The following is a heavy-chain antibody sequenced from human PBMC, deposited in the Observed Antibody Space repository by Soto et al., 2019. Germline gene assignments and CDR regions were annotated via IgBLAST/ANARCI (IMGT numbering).Heavy chain of an antibody. D-gene: IGHD3-22*01. V-gene: IGHV1-18*04. CDR1: GYTFTSYG. CDR2: ISAYNGNT. J-gene: IGHJ6*02. CDR3: ARAKGLFSYYYAMDV. Sequence: ASVKVSCKASGYTFTSYGISWVRQAPGQGLEGMGWISAYNGNTNYAQKLQGRVTMTTDTSTSTAYMELRSLRSDDTAVYYCARAKGLFSYYYAMDVWGQGPQVAVYS.